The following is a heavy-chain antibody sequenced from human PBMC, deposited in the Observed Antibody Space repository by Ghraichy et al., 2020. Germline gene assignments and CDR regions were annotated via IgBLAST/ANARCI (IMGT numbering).Heavy chain of an antibody. V-gene: IGHV5-51*01. D-gene: IGHD3-22*01. CDR2: IYPGDSDT. CDR3: ARHSNYYDTIASTITDDAFDL. Sequence: GESLNISCKGSGYSFTNYWIGWVRQMPGKGLEWMGIIYPGDSDTRYRPSFQGQVTISADKSISTAYLQWSSLKALDTAMYYCARHSNYYDTIASTITDDAFDLWGQGTMVTVSS. J-gene: IGHJ3*01. CDR1: GYSFTNYW.